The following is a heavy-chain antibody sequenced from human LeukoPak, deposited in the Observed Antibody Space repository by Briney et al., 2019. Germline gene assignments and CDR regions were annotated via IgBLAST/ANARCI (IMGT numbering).Heavy chain of an antibody. CDR3: ARGGFIVVVPAAPNYYYYGMDV. V-gene: IGHV1-46*01. CDR2: INPSGGST. CDR1: GYTFTSYY. Sequence: ASVKVSCKASGYTFTSYYMHWVRQAPGQGLEWMGIINPSGGSTSYAQKFQGRVTMTRDTSTSTVYMELSSLRSEDTAVYYCARGGFIVVVPAAPNYYYYGMDVWGQGTTVTVSS. D-gene: IGHD2-2*01. J-gene: IGHJ6*02.